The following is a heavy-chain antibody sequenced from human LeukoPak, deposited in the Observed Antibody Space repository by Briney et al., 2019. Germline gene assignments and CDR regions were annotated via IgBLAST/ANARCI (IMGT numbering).Heavy chain of an antibody. CDR3: ARGGRDGYNYFDY. Sequence: TGGSLRLSCSASGFPFSSYAMHWVRQAPGKGLEYVSAISDSGGSTYYADSVKGRFTISRDNSKNTLYLQMSSLRAEDTAVYYCARGGRDGYNYFDYWGQGTLVTVSS. V-gene: IGHV3-64*04. D-gene: IGHD5-24*01. CDR1: GFPFSSYA. J-gene: IGHJ4*02. CDR2: ISDSGGST.